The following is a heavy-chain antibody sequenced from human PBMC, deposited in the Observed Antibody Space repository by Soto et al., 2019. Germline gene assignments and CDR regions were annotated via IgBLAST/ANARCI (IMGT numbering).Heavy chain of an antibody. D-gene: IGHD5-12*01. CDR1: GYTFTAYF. Sequence: QVQMVQSGAEVKNPGASVKVSCRASGYTFTAYFLHWVRQAPGQGPEWMAWINPCSGRTNNAQKFQGRVTVSWDSSITTVYTELRGLLSDDSAEYFCARVTSGYGTPFDYWGQGTLVNVSS. CDR3: ARVTSGYGTPFDY. CDR2: INPCSGRT. V-gene: IGHV1-2*02. J-gene: IGHJ4*02.